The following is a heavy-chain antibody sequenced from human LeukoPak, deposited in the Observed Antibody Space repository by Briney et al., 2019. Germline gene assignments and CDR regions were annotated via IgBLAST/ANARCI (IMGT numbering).Heavy chain of an antibody. V-gene: IGHV5-51*01. J-gene: IGHJ4*02. CDR3: ARGSVEAAAGHY. Sequence: LGESLQISCKGSGYSFTTYWIGWVRQLPGKGLEWMGIIYPGDSDTRYSPSFQGQVTISADKSISTAYLQWSSLKASDTAMYYCARGSVEAAAGHYWGQGTLVTVSS. CDR1: GYSFTTYW. D-gene: IGHD6-13*01. CDR2: IYPGDSDT.